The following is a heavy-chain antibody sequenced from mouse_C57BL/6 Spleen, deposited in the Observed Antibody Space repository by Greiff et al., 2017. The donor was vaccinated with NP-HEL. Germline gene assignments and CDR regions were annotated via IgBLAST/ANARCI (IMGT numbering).Heavy chain of an antibody. V-gene: IGHV1-81*01. CDR1: GYTFTSYG. CDR2: IYPRSGNT. Sequence: QVQLQQSGAELARPGASVKLSCKASGYTFTSYGISWVKQRTGPGLEWIGEIYPRSGNTYYNEKFKGKATLTADKSSSTAYMELRSLTSEDSAVYFCAAYYSNLYYFDYWGQGTTLTVSS. CDR3: AAYYSNLYYFDY. D-gene: IGHD2-5*01. J-gene: IGHJ2*01.